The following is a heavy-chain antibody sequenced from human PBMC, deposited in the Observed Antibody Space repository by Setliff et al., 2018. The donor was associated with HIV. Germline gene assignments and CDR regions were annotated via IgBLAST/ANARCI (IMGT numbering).Heavy chain of an antibody. CDR3: ARGATLFGVETEWTSRYFDY. V-gene: IGHV4-38-2*02. CDR2: VFESGDT. J-gene: IGHJ4*02. Sequence: SETLSLTCTVSGYSVSSAYSWGWIRQSPWKGLEWIASVFESGDTSYSTSLKRRVSISLDTSKNHFALKLNSVTAADTAVYFCARGATLFGVETEWTSRYFDYWGQGTRVTVSS. D-gene: IGHD3-3*01. CDR1: GYSVSSAYS.